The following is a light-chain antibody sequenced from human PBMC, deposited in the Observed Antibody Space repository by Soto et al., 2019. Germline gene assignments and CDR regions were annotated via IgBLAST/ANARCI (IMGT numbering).Light chain of an antibody. V-gene: IGKV3-20*01. CDR3: QHYGRSPIT. J-gene: IGKJ5*01. CDR2: GAS. Sequence: EIVLTQSPGTLSLSPVERATLSCMASQSVNSRLAWYQHKPGQAPRLLISGASSRATGIPDRFSGSGSATDFTLTISRLEPEDFALYYCQHYGRSPITFGQGTRLENK. CDR1: QSVNSR.